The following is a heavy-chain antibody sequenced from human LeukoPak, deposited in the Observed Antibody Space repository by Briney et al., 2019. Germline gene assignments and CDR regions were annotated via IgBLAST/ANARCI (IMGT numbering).Heavy chain of an antibody. CDR3: ARGPKSAPVDY. Sequence: PSETLSLTCTVSGGSISSSSYYWGWIRQPPGKGLEWIGSIYYSGSTYYNPSLKSRVTISVDTSKNQFSLKLSSVTAADTAVYYCARGPKSAPVDYWGQGTLVTVSS. CDR1: GGSISSSSYY. V-gene: IGHV4-39*07. J-gene: IGHJ4*02. CDR2: IYYSGST.